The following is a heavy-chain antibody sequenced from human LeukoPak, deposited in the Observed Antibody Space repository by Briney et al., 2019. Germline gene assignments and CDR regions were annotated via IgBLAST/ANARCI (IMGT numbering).Heavy chain of an antibody. V-gene: IGHV3-66*01. Sequence: PGGSLRLSCAASGFTVSSSYMNWVRQAPGKGLEWVSLIFSGGGTYYADSVKGRFTISRDNSKNTLYLQMNSLRAEDTAVYYCARDCGGGSCYGPYDAFDIWGQGTMVTVSS. CDR1: GFTVSSSY. J-gene: IGHJ3*02. D-gene: IGHD2-15*01. CDR3: ARDCGGGSCYGPYDAFDI. CDR2: IFSGGGT.